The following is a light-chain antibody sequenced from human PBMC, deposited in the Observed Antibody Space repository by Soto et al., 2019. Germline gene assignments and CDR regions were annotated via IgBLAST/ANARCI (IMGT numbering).Light chain of an antibody. CDR1: QSVRSF. CDR2: DAS. CDR3: QQYGSSPDT. V-gene: IGKV3-20*01. Sequence: DIVLTQSPATLSLSPGERATLSCRASQSVRSFLAWYQQKPGQAPRLLIYDASNRATGIPARFSGSGSGTDFTLTISRLEPEDFAVYYCQQYGSSPDTFGQGTRLEIK. J-gene: IGKJ5*01.